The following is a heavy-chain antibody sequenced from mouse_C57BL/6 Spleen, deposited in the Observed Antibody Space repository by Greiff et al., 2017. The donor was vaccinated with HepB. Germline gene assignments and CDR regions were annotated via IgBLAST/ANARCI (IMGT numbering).Heavy chain of an antibody. Sequence: QVHVKQPGAELVRPGSSVKLSCKASGYTFTSYWMHWVKQRPIQGLEWIGNIDPSDSETHYNQKFKDKATLTVDKSASTAYMQLSSLTSEDSAVYYCARGALSLYAMDYWGQGTSVTVSS. J-gene: IGHJ4*01. CDR3: ARGALSLYAMDY. D-gene: IGHD3-2*02. CDR2: IDPSDSET. V-gene: IGHV1-52*01. CDR1: GYTFTSYW.